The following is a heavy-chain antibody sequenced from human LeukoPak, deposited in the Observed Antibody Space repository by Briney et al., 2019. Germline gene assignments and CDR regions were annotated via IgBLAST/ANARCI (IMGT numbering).Heavy chain of an antibody. CDR2: IYHSGST. J-gene: IGHJ1*01. CDR3: ARDFWYYYDSSGSESFQH. D-gene: IGHD3-22*01. V-gene: IGHV4-4*02. CDR1: GGSISSSNW. Sequence: SGTLSLTCAVSGGSISSSNWWSWVRQPPGKGLEWIGEIYHSGSTNYNPSLKSRVTISVDKSKNQFSLKLSSVTAADTAVYYCARDFWYYYDSSGSESFQHWGQGTLVTVSS.